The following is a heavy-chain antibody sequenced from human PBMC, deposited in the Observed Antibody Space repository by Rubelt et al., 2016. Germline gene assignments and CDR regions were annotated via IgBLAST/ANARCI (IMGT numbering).Heavy chain of an antibody. J-gene: IGHJ6*02. CDR3: ARAQYYFASGSLSYGMDV. D-gene: IGHD3-10*01. CDR2: ISTSSTYI. CDR1: GFTFSSYS. V-gene: IGHV3-21*01. Sequence: EVQLVESGGGLVQPGGSLRLSCAASGFTFSSYSMNWVRQAPGKGLEWVSSISTSSTYIHYADSVKGRFTTSRDNARNSLYLQMNSLRAEDTAGYYCARAQYYFASGSLSYGMDVWGQGTTVTVSS.